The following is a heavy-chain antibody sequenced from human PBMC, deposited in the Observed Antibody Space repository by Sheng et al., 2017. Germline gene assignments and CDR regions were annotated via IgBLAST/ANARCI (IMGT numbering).Heavy chain of an antibody. Sequence: QVQLQQWGAGLLKPSETLSLTCAVYDGSFSDSSWTWIRQPPEKGLEWIGEINHSGSTNYNPSLKSRVTMSVDTSKNQFSLRLSSVTAADTAVYFCARHRVFGVARGYYYYMDVWGQGTTGHRLL. V-gene: IGHV4-34*01. CDR3: ARHRVFGVARGYYYYMDV. CDR1: DGSFSDSS. D-gene: IGHD3-3*01. CDR2: INHSGST. J-gene: IGHJ6*03.